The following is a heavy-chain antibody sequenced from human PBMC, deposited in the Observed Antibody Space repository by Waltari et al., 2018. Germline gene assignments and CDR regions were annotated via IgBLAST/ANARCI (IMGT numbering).Heavy chain of an antibody. Sequence: LTLTCTFSGFSLSTSGMCVSWIRQPPGKALEWLARIDWDDDKYYSTSLKTRLTISKDTSKNQVVLTMTNMDPVDTATYYCARERRAHWYFDLWGRGTLVTVSS. D-gene: IGHD1-1*01. CDR2: IDWDDDK. CDR3: ARERRAHWYFDL. V-gene: IGHV2-70*11. J-gene: IGHJ2*01. CDR1: GFSLSTSGMC.